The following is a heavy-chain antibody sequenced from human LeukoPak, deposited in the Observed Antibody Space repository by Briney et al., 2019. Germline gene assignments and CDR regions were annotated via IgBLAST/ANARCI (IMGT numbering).Heavy chain of an antibody. CDR2: MSYDGSNK. V-gene: IGHV3-30*03. Sequence: GGSLRLSCAASGFTFTSYGMHWVRQAPGKGLEWVAVMSYDGSNKYYADSVKGRFTISRDNSKNTLYLQMNSLRPDDTAIYYCARDTLWEWGQGTLVTVSS. CDR1: GFTFTSYG. D-gene: IGHD1-26*01. CDR3: ARDTLWE. J-gene: IGHJ4*02.